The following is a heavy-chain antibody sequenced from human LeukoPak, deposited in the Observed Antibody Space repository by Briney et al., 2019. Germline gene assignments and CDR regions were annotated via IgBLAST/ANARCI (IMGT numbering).Heavy chain of an antibody. J-gene: IGHJ6*03. CDR1: GFTFSSYW. V-gene: IGHV3-33*08. CDR3: ARTITIFGVVSDYYYYMDV. D-gene: IGHD3-3*01. CDR2: IWYDGSNK. Sequence: PGGSLRLSCAASGFTFSSYWMSWVRQAPGKGLEWVAVIWYDGSNKYYADSVKGRFTISRDNSKNTLYLQMNSLRAEDTAVYYCARTITIFGVVSDYYYYMDVWGKGTTVTVSS.